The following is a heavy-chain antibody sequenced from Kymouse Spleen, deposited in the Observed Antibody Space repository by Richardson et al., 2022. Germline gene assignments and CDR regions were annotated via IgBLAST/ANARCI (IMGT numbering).Heavy chain of an antibody. CDR2: ISYDGSNK. D-gene: IGHD6-6*01. Sequence: QVQLVESGGGVVQPGRSLRLSCAASGFTFSSYGMHWVRQAPGKGLEWVAVISYDGSNKYYADSVKGRFTISRDNSKNTLYLQMNSLRAEDTAVYYCAKDLEYSSSSGWFDPWGQGTLVTVSS. V-gene: IGHV3-30*18. CDR3: AKDLEYSSSSGWFDP. CDR1: GFTFSSYG. J-gene: IGHJ5*02.